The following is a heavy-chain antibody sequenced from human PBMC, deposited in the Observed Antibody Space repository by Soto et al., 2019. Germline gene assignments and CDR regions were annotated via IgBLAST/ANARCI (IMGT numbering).Heavy chain of an antibody. V-gene: IGHV4-31*03. CDR1: GGSISSGGYY. CDR2: IYYSGST. J-gene: IGHJ4*02. CDR3: ARSRWGRVRGVTNLDY. D-gene: IGHD3-10*01. Sequence: QVQLQESGPGLVKPSQTLSLTCTVSGGSISSGGYYWSWIRQHPGKGLEWIGYIYYSGSTYYNPSLKSRVTISVDTSKNHFSLKLSSVTAADTAVYYCARSRWGRVRGVTNLDYWGQGTLVTVSS.